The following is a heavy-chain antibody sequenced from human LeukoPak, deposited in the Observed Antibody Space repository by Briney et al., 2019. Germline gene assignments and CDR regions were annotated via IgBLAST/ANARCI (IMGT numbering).Heavy chain of an antibody. Sequence: PGGSLRLSCAASGFTFSTYAMSWVRQAPGKGLEWVSYISSSGSTIYYADSVKGRFTISRDNAKNSLYLQMNSMRAEDTAVYYCARGGGRTNGVCYTTYYYYMDVWGKGTTVTVSS. CDR3: ARGGGRTNGVCYTTYYYYMDV. CDR2: ISSSGSTI. J-gene: IGHJ6*03. V-gene: IGHV3-48*04. CDR1: GFTFSTYA. D-gene: IGHD2-8*01.